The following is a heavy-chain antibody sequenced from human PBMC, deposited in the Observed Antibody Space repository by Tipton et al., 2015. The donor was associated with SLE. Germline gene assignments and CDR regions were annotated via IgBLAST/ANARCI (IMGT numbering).Heavy chain of an antibody. CDR1: GYTFTSYD. CDR2: MNPNSGNT. J-gene: IGHJ4*02. D-gene: IGHD2-2*01. Sequence: QLVQSGAEVKKPGASVKVSCQASGYTFTSYDINWVRQATGQGLEWMGWMNPNSGNTGYAQKFQGRVTMTRNTSISTAYMELSRLTYDDTAVYYCARGTCATTRCYPKGNLDSWGQGTLVAVAS. CDR3: ARGTCATTRCYPKGNLDS. V-gene: IGHV1-8*01.